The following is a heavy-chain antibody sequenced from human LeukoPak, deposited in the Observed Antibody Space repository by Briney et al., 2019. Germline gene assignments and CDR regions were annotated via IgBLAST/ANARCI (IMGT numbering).Heavy chain of an antibody. J-gene: IGHJ4*02. Sequence: GESLQISCKGSGSIFTSYWIGWARQLPGKGLEWMGIIYPGDSDSRYSPSFQGQVTISADKSISTAYLQWSSLKASDTAMYYCARLPVSSGYYYVDYWGQGTLVTVSS. V-gene: IGHV5-51*01. CDR3: ARLPVSSGYYYVDY. CDR2: IYPGDSDS. CDR1: GSIFTSYW. D-gene: IGHD3-22*01.